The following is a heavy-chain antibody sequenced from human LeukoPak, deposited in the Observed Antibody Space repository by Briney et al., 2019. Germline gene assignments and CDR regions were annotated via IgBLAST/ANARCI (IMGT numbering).Heavy chain of an antibody. CDR2: ISSSSSYI. Sequence: SGGSLRLSCAASGLTFSSYSVNWVRQAPGKGLEWVSSISSSSSYIYYADSVKGRFTISRDNAKNSLYLQMNSLRAEDMALYFCAKGSNYSFGYWYFDLWGRGTLVTVSS. CDR3: AKGSNYSFGYWYFDL. V-gene: IGHV3-21*04. J-gene: IGHJ2*01. D-gene: IGHD3-10*01. CDR1: GLTFSSYS.